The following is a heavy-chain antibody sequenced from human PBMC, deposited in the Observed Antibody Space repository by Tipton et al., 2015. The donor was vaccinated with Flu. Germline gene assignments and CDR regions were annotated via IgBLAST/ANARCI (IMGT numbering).Heavy chain of an antibody. CDR1: GFTFSDYY. Sequence: SLRLSCAASGFTFSDYYMSWIRQAPGKGLEWVSYISSGGSPIYYADSVKGRFTISRDNAKNSLYLQMNSLRAEDTAVYFCARDRDEDAFDIWGQGTMVTVSS. J-gene: IGHJ3*02. CDR3: ARDRDEDAFDI. V-gene: IGHV3-11*04. CDR2: ISSGGSPI.